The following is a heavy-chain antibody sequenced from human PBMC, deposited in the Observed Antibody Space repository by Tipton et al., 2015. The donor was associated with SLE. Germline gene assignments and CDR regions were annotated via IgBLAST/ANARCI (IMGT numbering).Heavy chain of an antibody. CDR3: ARGSAIAARPNWFDP. V-gene: IGHV4-59*12. D-gene: IGHD6-6*01. Sequence: TLSLTCTVSGGSISSYYWSWIRQPPGKGLEWIGYIYYSGSTNYNPSLKSRVTISVDTSKNQFSLKLSSVTAADTAVYYCARGSAIAARPNWFDPWGRGTLVTVSS. CDR1: GGSISSYY. CDR2: IYYSGST. J-gene: IGHJ5*02.